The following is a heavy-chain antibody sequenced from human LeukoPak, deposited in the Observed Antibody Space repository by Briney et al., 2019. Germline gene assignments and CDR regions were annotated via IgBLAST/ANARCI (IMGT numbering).Heavy chain of an antibody. CDR3: ARGTIVVVRAATYYDFWSGYSWFDP. Sequence: PSETLSLTCAVYGGSFSGYYWSWIRQPPGKGLEWIGEINHSGSTNYNPSLKSRVTISVDTSKNQFSLKLSSVTAADTAVYYCARGTIVVVRAATYYDFWSGYSWFDPWGQGTLVTVSS. V-gene: IGHV4-34*01. CDR1: GGSFSGYY. D-gene: IGHD3-3*01. J-gene: IGHJ5*02. CDR2: INHSGST.